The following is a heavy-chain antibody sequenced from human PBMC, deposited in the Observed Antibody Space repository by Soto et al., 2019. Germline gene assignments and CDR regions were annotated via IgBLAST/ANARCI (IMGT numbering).Heavy chain of an antibody. Sequence: QVQLVQSGAEVKKPGASVKVSCKASGYHFTSYDINWVRQAAGQGLEWMGWMSPHSGNTGSPRKFQGRVTMTRNSSISTAYMELSSLRSEDTAVYYCARRALAGHWFDAWGQGTLVTVSS. D-gene: IGHD6-19*01. V-gene: IGHV1-8*01. J-gene: IGHJ5*02. CDR2: MSPHSGNT. CDR1: GYHFTSYD. CDR3: ARRALAGHWFDA.